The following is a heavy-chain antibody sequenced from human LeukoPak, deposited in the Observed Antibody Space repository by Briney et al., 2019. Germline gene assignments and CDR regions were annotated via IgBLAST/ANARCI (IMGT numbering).Heavy chain of an antibody. CDR2: IRSKAYGGTT. Sequence: PGRSLRLSCTVSGFTFGDYAMSWVRQAPGKGLEWVGFIRSKAYGGTTEYAASVKGRFTISRDDSKSIAYLQMNSLKTEDTAVYYCTRDRRLWYYDSSGYYYSDYWGQGSLVAVSS. CDR1: GFTFGDYA. D-gene: IGHD3-22*01. V-gene: IGHV3-49*04. J-gene: IGHJ4*02. CDR3: TRDRRLWYYDSSGYYYSDY.